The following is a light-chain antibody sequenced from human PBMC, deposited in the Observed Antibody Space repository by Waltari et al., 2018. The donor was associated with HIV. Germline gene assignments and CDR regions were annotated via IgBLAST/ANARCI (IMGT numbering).Light chain of an antibody. CDR3: QDYNTSPFT. CDR1: QGIGNY. V-gene: IGKV1-27*01. CDR2: VAS. J-gene: IGKJ5*01. Sequence: DIQMTQSPSSLSASVGDRVTITCRASQGIGNYLAWYQQKPGKVPKLLIYVASTLQSGVPSRFSGSRSGTDFTLTISSLQPEDVATYYCQDYNTSPFTFGQGTRLEI.